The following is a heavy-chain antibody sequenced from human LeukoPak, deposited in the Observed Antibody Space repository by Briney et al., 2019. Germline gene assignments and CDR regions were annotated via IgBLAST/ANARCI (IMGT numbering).Heavy chain of an antibody. V-gene: IGHV1-18*01. J-gene: IGHJ4*02. CDR3: ARRYYDILTGFLLVDY. CDR2: ISAYNGNT. D-gene: IGHD3-9*01. Sequence: ASVKVSCKASGYTFTSYGISWVRQAPGQGLEWMGWISAYNGNTNYAQKLQGRVTMTTDTSTSTAYMELRSLRSDDTAVYYCARRYYDILTGFLLVDYWGQGTLVTVSS. CDR1: GYTFTSYG.